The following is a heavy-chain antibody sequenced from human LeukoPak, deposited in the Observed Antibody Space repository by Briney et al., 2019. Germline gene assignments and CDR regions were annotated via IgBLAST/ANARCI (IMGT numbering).Heavy chain of an antibody. V-gene: IGHV4-34*01. J-gene: IGHJ4*02. Sequence: SETLSLTCAVYGGSFSGYYWSWIRQPPGKGLEWIGEINHSGSTNYNPSLKSRVTISVDTSKNQFSLKLSSVTAADTAVYYCASGISYDSSGYGACFDYWGQGTLVTVSS. CDR3: ASGISYDSSGYGACFDY. CDR2: INHSGST. CDR1: GGSFSGYY. D-gene: IGHD3-22*01.